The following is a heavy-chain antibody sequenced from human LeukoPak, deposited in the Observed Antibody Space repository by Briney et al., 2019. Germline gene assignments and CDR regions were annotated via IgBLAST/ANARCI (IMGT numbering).Heavy chain of an antibody. D-gene: IGHD3-10*01. Sequence: ASVKVSCKVSGYTLTELSMHWVRQAPGKGREWMGGFDPEDGETIYAQKFQGRVTMTEDTSTDTAYMELSSLRSEDTAVYYCAARGRGVTTARVYWGQGTLVTVSS. V-gene: IGHV1-24*01. J-gene: IGHJ4*02. CDR3: AARGRGVTTARVY. CDR1: GYTLTELS. CDR2: FDPEDGET.